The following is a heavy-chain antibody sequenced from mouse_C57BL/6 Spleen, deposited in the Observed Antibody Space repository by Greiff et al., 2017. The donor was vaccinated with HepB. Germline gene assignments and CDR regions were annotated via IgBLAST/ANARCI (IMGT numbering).Heavy chain of an antibody. D-gene: IGHD2-2*01. CDR1: GYAFSSYW. V-gene: IGHV1-80*01. CDR3: ERDGNGYHLYAMDY. CDR2: IYPGDGDT. J-gene: IGHJ4*01. Sequence: QVHVKQSGAELVKPGASVKISCKASGYAFSSYWMNWVKQRPGKGLEWIGQIYPGDGDTNYNGKFKGKATLTADKSSSTAYMQRSSLTSEDSAVYFCERDGNGYHLYAMDYWGQGTSVTVSS.